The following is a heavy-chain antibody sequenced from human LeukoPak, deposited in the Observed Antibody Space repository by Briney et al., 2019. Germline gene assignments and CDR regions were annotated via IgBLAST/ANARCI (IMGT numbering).Heavy chain of an antibody. CDR1: GFTFSSYS. D-gene: IGHD2-2*01. CDR2: ISSSSSYI. CDR3: ARASGIVVVPAAKGAFDI. J-gene: IGHJ3*02. V-gene: IGHV3-21*01. Sequence: GGSLRLSCAASGFTFSSYSMNWVRQAPGKGLEWVSSISSSSSYIYHADSVKGRFTISRDNAKNSLYLQMNSLRAEDTAVYYCARASGIVVVPAAKGAFDIWGQGTMVTVSS.